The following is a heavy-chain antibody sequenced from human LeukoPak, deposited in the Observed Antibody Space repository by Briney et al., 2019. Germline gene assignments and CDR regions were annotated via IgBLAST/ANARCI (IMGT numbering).Heavy chain of an antibody. Sequence: GRSLRLSCAASGFTFDDYAMHWVRQAPGRGLEWVSGISWNSGSIGYADSVKGRFTISRDNAKNTLYLQINSLRAEDTAVYYCARANWNYNPFANWGQGTLVTVSS. CDR2: ISWNSGSI. CDR1: GFTFDDYA. CDR3: ARANWNYNPFAN. V-gene: IGHV3-9*01. D-gene: IGHD1-7*01. J-gene: IGHJ4*02.